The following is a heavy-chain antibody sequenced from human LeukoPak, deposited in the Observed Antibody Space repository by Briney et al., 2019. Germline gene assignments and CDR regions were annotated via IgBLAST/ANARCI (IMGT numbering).Heavy chain of an antibody. CDR2: IYISGST. Sequence: KPSETLSLTCTVSGASINSHYWSWIRQPAGQGLEWIGRIYISGSTNYNSSLQSRVTMSVDTSKNQFSLKLSSVTAADTAVYYCARALNPLPGTYYFDYWGQGTLVTVSS. CDR3: ARALNPLPGTYYFDY. V-gene: IGHV4-4*07. J-gene: IGHJ4*02. D-gene: IGHD2-15*01. CDR1: GASINSHY.